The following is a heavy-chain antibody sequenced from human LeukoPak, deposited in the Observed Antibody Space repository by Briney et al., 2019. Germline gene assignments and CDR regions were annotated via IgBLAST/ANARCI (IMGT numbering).Heavy chain of an antibody. CDR3: VRASGSFDY. V-gene: IGHV3-33*01. CDR1: RFTFSDYG. CDR2: IWSDGSNK. Sequence: PGGSLRLSCAASRFTFSDYGIHWVRQAPGKGLEWVAVIWSDGSNKYYADSVKGRFTISRDNSKKTLYLQMNSLRVEDTAVYYCVRASGSFDYWGQGTLVTVSS. J-gene: IGHJ4*02. D-gene: IGHD3-10*01.